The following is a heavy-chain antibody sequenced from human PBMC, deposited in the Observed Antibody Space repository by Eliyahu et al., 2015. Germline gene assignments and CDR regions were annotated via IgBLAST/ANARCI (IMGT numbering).Heavy chain of an antibody. CDR3: TRWESGSQFEY. V-gene: IGHV3-73*02. J-gene: IGHJ4*02. CDR2: IGIKASNYAT. CDR1: GFTFSXSX. D-gene: IGHD1-26*01. Sequence: EVQLAESGGGLVQPGGSLKXXCAASGFTFSXSXMPWVRXASGRGLEWVGRIGIKASNYATAYAASVKGRFTISRDDSKNTAYLQMNSLKTEDTAVYYCTRWESGSQFEYWGQGTLVTVSS.